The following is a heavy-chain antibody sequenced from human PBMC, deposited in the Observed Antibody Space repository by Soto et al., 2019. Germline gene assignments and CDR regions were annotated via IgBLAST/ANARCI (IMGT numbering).Heavy chain of an antibody. V-gene: IGHV3-21*01. D-gene: IGHD3-10*01. J-gene: IGHJ6*02. CDR2: ISSNSAYI. CDR1: GFTFRSFT. CDR3: ARSAGDYYGMDV. Sequence: GGSLRLSCAASGFTFRSFTMNWVRQAPGKGLEWVSTISSNSAYIYYTDALRGRFTISRDNAKNSLHLQMNSLRAEDTAVYYCARSAGDYYGMDVWGQGTTVTVSS.